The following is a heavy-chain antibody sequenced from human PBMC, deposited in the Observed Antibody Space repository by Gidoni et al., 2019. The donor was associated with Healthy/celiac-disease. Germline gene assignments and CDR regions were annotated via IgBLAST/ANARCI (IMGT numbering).Heavy chain of an antibody. CDR1: GFPFSSYW. D-gene: IGHD3-22*01. Sequence: EVQLVESGGGLVQPGGSMRRSCAAPGFPFSSYWMHWARQAPGKGLVWVSRINSDGSSTSYADSVKGRFTISRDNAKNTLYLQMNSLRAEDTAVYYCARDDRIVVVTKFDYWGQGTLVTVSS. J-gene: IGHJ4*02. V-gene: IGHV3-74*01. CDR3: ARDDRIVVVTKFDY. CDR2: INSDGSST.